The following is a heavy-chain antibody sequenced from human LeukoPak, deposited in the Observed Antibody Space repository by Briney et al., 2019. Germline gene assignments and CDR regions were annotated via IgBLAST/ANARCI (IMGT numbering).Heavy chain of an antibody. Sequence: GGSLRLSCAASGFTFSSYAMNWVRQAPGKGLEWVSAISGRGGSTYYADSVKVRFTISRDNSKNKLYLQMNSLRAEVTAVYYCAKDTSTYYDFWSGYSLDHDYWGQGTLVTVSS. V-gene: IGHV3-23*01. CDR3: AKDTSTYYDFWSGYSLDHDY. J-gene: IGHJ4*02. D-gene: IGHD3-3*01. CDR2: ISGRGGST. CDR1: GFTFSSYA.